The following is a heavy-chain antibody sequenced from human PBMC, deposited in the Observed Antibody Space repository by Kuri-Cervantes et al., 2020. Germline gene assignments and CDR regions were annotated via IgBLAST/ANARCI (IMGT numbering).Heavy chain of an antibody. CDR3: AKDGGHSYGYTAGY. V-gene: IGHV3-30*18. CDR2: ISYDGSNT. CDR1: GFTFNSFG. Sequence: GESLKISRAASGFTFNSFGMHWVRQAPGRGLEWVAVISYDGSNTYYADSVKGRFTISRDNSKNTLNLQMNSLRAEDTAVYYCAKDGGHSYGYTAGYWGQGILVTVSS. D-gene: IGHD5-18*01. J-gene: IGHJ4*02.